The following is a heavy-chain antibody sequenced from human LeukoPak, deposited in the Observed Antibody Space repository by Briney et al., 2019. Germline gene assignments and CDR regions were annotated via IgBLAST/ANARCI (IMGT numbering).Heavy chain of an antibody. CDR3: ARIGAARPYYYYGMDV. CDR1: GFSLSTSGMC. V-gene: IGHV2-70*11. Sequence: SGPTLVHPTQTLTVTFTFAGFSLSTSGMCVGWIRQPPGKTLEWLGRIDWDDDKYYSTSLNTRLTISKDTSKNQVVLTMTNMDPVDTATYYCARIGAARPYYYYGMDVWGQGTTVTVSS. CDR2: IDWDDDK. J-gene: IGHJ6*02. D-gene: IGHD6-6*01.